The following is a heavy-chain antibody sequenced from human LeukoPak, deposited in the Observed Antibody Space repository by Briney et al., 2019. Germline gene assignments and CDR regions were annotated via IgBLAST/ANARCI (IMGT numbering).Heavy chain of an antibody. D-gene: IGHD2-15*01. CDR1: GYTFTSYG. J-gene: IGHJ4*02. CDR3: ARCSGGSCYLPFDY. CDR2: ISADNGNT. Sequence: GASVKVSCKASGYTFTSYGISWVRQAPGQGLEWMGWISADNGNTKYSQQKLQGRVTMTTGTFTSTAYMELRSLRSDDTAVYYCARCSGGSCYLPFDYWGQGTLVTVSS. V-gene: IGHV1-18*01.